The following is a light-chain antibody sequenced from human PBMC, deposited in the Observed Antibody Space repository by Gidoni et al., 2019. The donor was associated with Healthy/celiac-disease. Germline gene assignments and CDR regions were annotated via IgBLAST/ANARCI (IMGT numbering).Light chain of an antibody. V-gene: IGKV3-11*01. CDR1: QSVSRY. Sequence: EIVLTQSPATLSLSPGERATLSCRASQSVSRYLAWYQQKPGQAPRHLIYYASNRATGITARFSGSGSGTDFTLTISSLEPEDFAVYYCQQRRAFGPGTKVDIK. CDR3: QQRRA. J-gene: IGKJ3*01. CDR2: YAS.